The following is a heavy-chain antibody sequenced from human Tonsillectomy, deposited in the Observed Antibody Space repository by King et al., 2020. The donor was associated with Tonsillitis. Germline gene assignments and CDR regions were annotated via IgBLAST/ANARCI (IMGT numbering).Heavy chain of an antibody. V-gene: IGHV4-38-2*01. J-gene: IGHJ4*02. CDR2: IYHSGTT. CDR1: GFSISTSYY. Sequence: QLQELGPGLVKPSETLSLTCAVSGFSISTSYYWGWIRQPPGKGLEWIGTIYHSGTTYYNPSLKSRVTISMDSAKNQFSLNLSSVTAADTAIYYCARGEVVWGQGILVTVSS. D-gene: IGHD2-2*01. CDR3: ARGEVV.